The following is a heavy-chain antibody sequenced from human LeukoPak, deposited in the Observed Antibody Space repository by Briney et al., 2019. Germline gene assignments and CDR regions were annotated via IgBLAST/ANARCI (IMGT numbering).Heavy chain of an antibody. CDR1: DGSISSYY. J-gene: IGHJ3*02. V-gene: IGHV4-4*07. Sequence: SETLSLTCTVSDGSISSYYWSWIRQPAGKGLEWIGRSYTSGSTNYNRSLKSRVTMSVDTSKNQFSLKLSSVTAADTAVFYCARPTLRYSSGWDAFDIWGQGTMVTVSS. D-gene: IGHD6-19*01. CDR3: ARPTLRYSSGWDAFDI. CDR2: SYTSGST.